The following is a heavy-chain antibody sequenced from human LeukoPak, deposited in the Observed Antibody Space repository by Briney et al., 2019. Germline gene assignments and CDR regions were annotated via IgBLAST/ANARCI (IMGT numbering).Heavy chain of an antibody. CDR3: ARQHLSRGVKGLYFDY. J-gene: IGHJ4*02. D-gene: IGHD2-8*02. CDR2: IYYSGST. Sequence: SETLSLTCTVPGGSISSSSYYWGWIRQPPGKGLEWIGSIYYSGSTYYNPSLKSRVTISVDTSKNQFSLKLSSVTAADTAVYYCARQHLSRGVKGLYFDYWGQGTLVTVSS. CDR1: GGSISSSSYY. V-gene: IGHV4-39*01.